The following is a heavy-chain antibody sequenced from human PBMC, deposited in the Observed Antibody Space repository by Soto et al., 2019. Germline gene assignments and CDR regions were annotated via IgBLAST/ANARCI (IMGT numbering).Heavy chain of an antibody. CDR1: GYTFTSYG. J-gene: IGHJ4*02. CDR3: ARDQGYCSGGSCYLEDYFDY. D-gene: IGHD2-15*01. CDR2: ISAYNGNT. Sequence: QVQLVQSGAEVKKPGASVKVSCKASGYTFTSYGISWVRQAPGQGLEWMGWISAYNGNTNYAQTLQGRVTMTTDTSTSTAYMELRSLRSDDTAVYYCARDQGYCSGGSCYLEDYFDYWGQGTLVTVSS. V-gene: IGHV1-18*01.